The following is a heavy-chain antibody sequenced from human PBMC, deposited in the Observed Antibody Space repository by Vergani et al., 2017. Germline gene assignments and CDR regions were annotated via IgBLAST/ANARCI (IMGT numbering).Heavy chain of an antibody. CDR2: INPNSGGT. V-gene: IGHV1-2*02. CDR3: ASLSASSSSYVGH. D-gene: IGHD6-13*01. J-gene: IGHJ4*02. Sequence: QVQLVQSGAEVKKPGASVKVSCKVSGYTLTELSMHWVRQAPGKGLEWMGWINPNSGGTNYAQKFQGRVTMTRDTSISTAYMELSRLRSDDTAVYYCASLSASSSSYVGHWGQGTLVTVSS. CDR1: GYTLTELS.